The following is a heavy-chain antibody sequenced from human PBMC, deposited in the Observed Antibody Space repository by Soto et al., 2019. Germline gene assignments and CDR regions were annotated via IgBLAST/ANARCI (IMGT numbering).Heavy chain of an antibody. Sequence: EVQLVESGGGLVQPGGSLKLSCAASGFTFSGSAMHWVRQASGKGLEWVGRIRSKANSYATAYAASVKGRFTISRDDSRHTAYLQMNSLKTEDTAVYSCTSLGDGSGVYWGQGTLVTVSS. CDR3: TSLGDGSGVY. J-gene: IGHJ4*02. D-gene: IGHD3-10*01. CDR1: GFTFSGSA. V-gene: IGHV3-73*02. CDR2: IRSKANSYAT.